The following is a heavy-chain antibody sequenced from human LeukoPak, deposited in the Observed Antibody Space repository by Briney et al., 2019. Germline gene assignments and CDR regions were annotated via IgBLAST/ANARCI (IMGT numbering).Heavy chain of an antibody. Sequence: PGGSLRLSCAASGFTVRDNYMSWVRQPPGKGLEWVAVISYDGSNKYYTDSVKGRFTVSRDNSKNTLYLQMNSLRAEDTAVYYCARDLGRGNTPFDYWGQGTLVTVSS. V-gene: IGHV3-30*03. CDR3: ARDLGRGNTPFDY. CDR2: ISYDGSNK. CDR1: GFTVRDNY. J-gene: IGHJ4*02. D-gene: IGHD3-16*01.